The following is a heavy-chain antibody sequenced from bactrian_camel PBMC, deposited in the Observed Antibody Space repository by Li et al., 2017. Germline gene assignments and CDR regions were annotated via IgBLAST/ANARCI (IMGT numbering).Heavy chain of an antibody. V-gene: IGHV3S31*01. Sequence: DVQLVESGGGSVQAGGALRLSCKLSGSHFDGRCLGWVRQAPGKMRETIAQINTGGRNTFYSDSVKGRFTISQDNAKNTLYLQMNSLKPEDTAMYYCAASRMGWVPSPLLERYYTNWGQGTQVTVS. CDR1: GSHFDGRC. D-gene: IGHD5*01. CDR3: AASRMGWVPSPLLERYYTN. J-gene: IGHJ4*01. CDR2: INTGGRNT.